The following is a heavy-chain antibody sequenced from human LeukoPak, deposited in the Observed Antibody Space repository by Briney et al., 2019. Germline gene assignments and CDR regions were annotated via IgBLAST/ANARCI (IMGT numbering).Heavy chain of an antibody. D-gene: IGHD3-10*01. Sequence: GGPLRLSCAASGFTVSSNYMSWVRQAPGRGLEWVSVIYSGGSTYYADSVKGRFTISRDNSKNTRFLQMNSLRAGDTAVYYCARGTVTMVDYWGQGTLVTVSS. CDR1: GFTVSSNY. J-gene: IGHJ4*02. CDR3: ARGTVTMVDY. V-gene: IGHV3-66*01. CDR2: IYSGGST.